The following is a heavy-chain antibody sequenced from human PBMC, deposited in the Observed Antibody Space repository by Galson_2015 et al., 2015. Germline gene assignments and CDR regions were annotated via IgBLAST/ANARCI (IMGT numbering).Heavy chain of an antibody. CDR2: IWYDGSNK. V-gene: IGHV3-33*01. J-gene: IGHJ5*02. D-gene: IGHD6-19*01. Sequence: SLRLSCAASGFTFSSYGMHWVRQAPGKGLEWVAVIWYDGSNKYYADSVKGRFTISRDNSKNTLYLQMNSLRAEDTAVYYCARDFATGYSSGDWFDPWGQGTLVTVSS. CDR1: GFTFSSYG. CDR3: ARDFATGYSSGDWFDP.